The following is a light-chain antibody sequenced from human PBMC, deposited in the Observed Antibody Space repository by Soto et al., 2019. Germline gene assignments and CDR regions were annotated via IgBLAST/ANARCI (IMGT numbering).Light chain of an antibody. J-gene: IGKJ1*01. V-gene: IGKV1-5*01. CDR2: DTS. CDR1: QSVSDW. Sequence: DIHMTQSPSALSASVGDRVTIACRASQSVSDWLAWYQQKPGKAPKLLIYDTSTLESGGPSRFSGSGSGTDFTLTISSLQPDDFATYYCQQYNSFSPTFGQGTKVDIK. CDR3: QQYNSFSPT.